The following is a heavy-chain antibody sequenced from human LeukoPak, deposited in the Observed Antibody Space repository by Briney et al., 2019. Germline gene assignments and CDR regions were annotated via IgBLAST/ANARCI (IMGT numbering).Heavy chain of an antibody. J-gene: IGHJ1*01. D-gene: IGHD1-26*01. CDR1: GGSFSSGDYY. CDR2: IYNSAST. V-gene: IGHV4-31*03. CDR3: ARDSAISRGFLQH. Sequence: SQTLSLTCTVSGGSFSSGDYYWTWIRQHPGKGLEWIGYIYNSASTYYNPSLRSRATISVDTSKNELSLQLSSVTAADTAVYYCARDSAISRGFLQHWGQGTLVTVSS.